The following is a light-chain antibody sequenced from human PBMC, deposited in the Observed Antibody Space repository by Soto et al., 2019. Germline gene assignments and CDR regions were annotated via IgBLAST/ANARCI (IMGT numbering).Light chain of an antibody. CDR3: QRGYSNLWT. J-gene: IGKJ1*01. V-gene: IGKV1-39*01. CDR1: QTVSRY. Sequence: DIQMTRSPSSLSASVGDTVTITCRASQTVSRYLNWYQQTSGTAPKLLIYAASTLHTGVPAGFRRRGSGTYFTLTINHMQREDFADYFCQRGYSNLWTFGQGTKVEFK. CDR2: AAS.